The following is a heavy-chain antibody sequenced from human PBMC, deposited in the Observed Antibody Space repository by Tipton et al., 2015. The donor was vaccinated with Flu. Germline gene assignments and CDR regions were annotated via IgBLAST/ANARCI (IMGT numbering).Heavy chain of an antibody. CDR3: AKDWGWSPGGFDP. J-gene: IGHJ5*02. Sequence: TLSLTCTVSGGSMSPYYWSWIRQPPGKGLEWIGYIYYSGGTNYNPSLKSRVTISIDTSKNQFFLKLTSVTAADTAMYYCAKDWGWSPGGFDPWGPGTLVTVSS. CDR2: IYYSGGT. D-gene: IGHD3-16*01. V-gene: IGHV4-59*01. CDR1: GGSMSPYY.